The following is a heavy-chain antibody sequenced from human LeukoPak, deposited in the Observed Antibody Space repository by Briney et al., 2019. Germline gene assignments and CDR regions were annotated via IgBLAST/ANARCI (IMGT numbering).Heavy chain of an antibody. CDR1: GFTFSSYA. Sequence: GGSLRLSCAASGFTFSSYAMSWVRQAPGKGLEWVSTIVGNGGSTYYADSVKGRFTISRDNAKNSLYLQMNSLRAKDTAVYYCAELGITMIGGVWGKGTTVTIPS. V-gene: IGHV3-23*01. D-gene: IGHD3-10*02. CDR3: AELGITMIGGV. J-gene: IGHJ6*04. CDR2: IVGNGGST.